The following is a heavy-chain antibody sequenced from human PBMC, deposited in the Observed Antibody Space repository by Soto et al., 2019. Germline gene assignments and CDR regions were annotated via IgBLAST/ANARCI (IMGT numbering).Heavy chain of an antibody. CDR1: GFTFSSYS. D-gene: IGHD4-17*01. Sequence: PGGSLRLSCAASGFTFSSYSMNWVRQAPGKGLEWVSSISSSSSYIYYADSVKGRFTISRDNAKNSLYLQMNSLRAEDTAVYYCARDRRLRPAPVDYWGQGTLVTVSS. CDR2: ISSSSSYI. J-gene: IGHJ4*02. V-gene: IGHV3-21*01. CDR3: ARDRRLRPAPVDY.